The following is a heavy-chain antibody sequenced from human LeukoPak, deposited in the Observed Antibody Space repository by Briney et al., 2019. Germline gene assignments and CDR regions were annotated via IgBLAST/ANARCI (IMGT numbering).Heavy chain of an antibody. CDR2: IYYSGST. D-gene: IGHD5-18*01. Sequence: SETLSLTCTVSGGSISSYYWSWIRQPPGKGLEWIGYIYYSGSTNYHPSLKSRVTISVDTSKNQFSLKLSSVTAEDTAVYYCARVGGSAMVTGGFDYWGQGTLVTVSS. CDR3: ARVGGSAMVTGGFDY. CDR1: GGSISSYY. J-gene: IGHJ4*02. V-gene: IGHV4-59*01.